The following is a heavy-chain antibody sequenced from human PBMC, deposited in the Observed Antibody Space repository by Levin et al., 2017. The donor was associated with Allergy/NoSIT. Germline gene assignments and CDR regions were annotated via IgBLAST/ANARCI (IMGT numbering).Heavy chain of an antibody. J-gene: IGHJ4*02. CDR2: ITHDGSNK. CDR3: AKELYYESSGFYDY. V-gene: IGHV3-30*18. D-gene: IGHD3-22*01. Sequence: PGGSLRLSCAASGFAFSSYGMHWVRQAPGKGLEWVAVITHDGSNKYYGDAVKGRFTISRDNSKNTLYLQMNSLRPEDTAVYYCAKELYYESSGFYDYWGQGTLVTVSS. CDR1: GFAFSSYG.